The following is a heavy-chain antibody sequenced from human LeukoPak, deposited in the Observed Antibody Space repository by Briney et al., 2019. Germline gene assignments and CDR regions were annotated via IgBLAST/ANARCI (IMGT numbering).Heavy chain of an antibody. V-gene: IGHV3-53*01. Sequence: PGGSLRLSCAASGFTVSSNYMSWVRQAPGRGLEWVSVSYSSRSTYYADSVKGRFTISRDNSKNTLYLQMNSLRAEDTAVYYCAKSNGYGLVDIWGQGTMVTVSS. CDR1: GFTVSSNY. J-gene: IGHJ3*02. CDR2: SYSSRST. D-gene: IGHD3-10*01. CDR3: AKSNGYGLVDI.